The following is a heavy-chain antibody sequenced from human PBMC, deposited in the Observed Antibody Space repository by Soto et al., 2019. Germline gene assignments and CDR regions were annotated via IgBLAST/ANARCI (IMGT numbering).Heavy chain of an antibody. CDR2: IGSRGESYAT. D-gene: IGHD4-4*01. CDR1: GFTFGASA. J-gene: IGHJ4*02. V-gene: IGHV3-73*01. Sequence: WGSLRLSCAASGFTFGASALQWVRQASGKGLEWLGRIGSRGESYATTYDVSVKGRFTISRDNAKKSVYLHMNSLRAEDTAVYYCVGGVVGSNYYYLDFWGQGTQVTVSS. CDR3: VGGVVGSNYYYLDF.